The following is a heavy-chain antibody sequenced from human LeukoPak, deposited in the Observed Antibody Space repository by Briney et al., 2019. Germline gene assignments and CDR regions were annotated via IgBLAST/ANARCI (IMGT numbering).Heavy chain of an antibody. CDR1: GFTFSSYA. V-gene: IGHV3-23*01. D-gene: IGHD3-10*01. J-gene: IGHJ4*02. Sequence: PGGSLRLSCAASGFTFSSYAMSWVRQAPGKGLEWVSAISGSSGSTYYADSVKGRFTISRDNSKNTLYVQMNSLRAEDTAVYYCAKAIGYYGSGSFAIDYWGQGTLVTVSS. CDR2: ISGSSGST. CDR3: AKAIGYYGSGSFAIDY.